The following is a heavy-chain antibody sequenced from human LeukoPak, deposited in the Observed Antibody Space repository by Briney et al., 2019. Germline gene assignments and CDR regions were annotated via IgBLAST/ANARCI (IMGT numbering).Heavy chain of an antibody. CDR1: GFTFSSYE. J-gene: IGHJ6*04. D-gene: IGHD3-9*01. Sequence: GGSLRLSCAASGFTFSSYEMNWVRQAPGKGLEWVSYISSSGSTIYYAGSVKGRFTISRDNAKNSLYLQMNSLRAEDTAVYYCARDSNYDILSGSEALDYYGMDVWGKGTTVTVSS. V-gene: IGHV3-48*03. CDR2: ISSSGSTI. CDR3: ARDSNYDILSGSEALDYYGMDV.